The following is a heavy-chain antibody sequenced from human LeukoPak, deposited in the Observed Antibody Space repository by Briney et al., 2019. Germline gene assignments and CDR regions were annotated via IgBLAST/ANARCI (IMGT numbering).Heavy chain of an antibody. CDR1: GFTFSSYG. J-gene: IGHJ4*02. D-gene: IGHD3-22*01. V-gene: IGHV3-30*18. CDR2: ISYDGSNK. Sequence: PGGSLRLSCAASGFTFSSYGMHWVRQAPGKGLEWVAVISYDGSNKYYADSVKGRFTISRDNSKNTLYLQMNSLRAEDTAVYYCAKGSALYYYDSSGGEIDYWGQGTLVTVSS. CDR3: AKGSALYYYDSSGGEIDY.